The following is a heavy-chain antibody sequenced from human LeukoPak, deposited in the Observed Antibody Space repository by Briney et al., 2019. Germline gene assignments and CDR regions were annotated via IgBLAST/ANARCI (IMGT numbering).Heavy chain of an antibody. CDR3: ARESGSYADPDY. V-gene: IGHV3-33*01. J-gene: IGHJ4*02. D-gene: IGHD1-26*01. CDR2: IWYDGSNK. Sequence: PGGSLRLSCAASGFTFSSYGMHWVRQAPGKGLEWVAVIWYDGSNKYYADSVKGRFTISRDNSKNTLYLQMNSVRAEDTAVYYCARESGSYADPDYWGQGTLVTVSS. CDR1: GFTFSSYG.